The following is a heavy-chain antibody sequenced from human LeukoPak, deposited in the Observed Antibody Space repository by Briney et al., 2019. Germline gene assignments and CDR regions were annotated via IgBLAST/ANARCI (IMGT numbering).Heavy chain of an antibody. CDR3: ARDRGNNWFDP. Sequence: PGGSLRLSCAASGFTFSSYSMNWVRQAPGKGLEWVSYISGSGTTISYADSVKGRFTISRDSAKNSLFLQMNSLRAEDTAVYYCARDRGNNWFDPWGQGTLVTVSS. J-gene: IGHJ5*02. V-gene: IGHV3-48*04. D-gene: IGHD3-10*01. CDR1: GFTFSSYS. CDR2: ISGSGTTI.